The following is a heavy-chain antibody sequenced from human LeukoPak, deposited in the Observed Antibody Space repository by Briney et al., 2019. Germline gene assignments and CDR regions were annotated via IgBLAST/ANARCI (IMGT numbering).Heavy chain of an antibody. CDR2: IKQDGSEK. CDR3: ARWRGSGWPIFDY. D-gene: IGHD6-19*01. CDR1: GFTFSSYW. J-gene: IGHJ4*02. V-gene: IGHV3-7*01. Sequence: TGGSLRLSCAASGFTFSSYWMCWVRQAPGKGLEWVANIKQDGSEKYYVDSLKGRFTISRDNAQNSLYLQMNSLRAEDASVYYCARWRGSGWPIFDYWGQGTLVTVSS.